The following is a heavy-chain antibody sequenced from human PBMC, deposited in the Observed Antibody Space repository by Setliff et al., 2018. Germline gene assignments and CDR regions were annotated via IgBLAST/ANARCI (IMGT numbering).Heavy chain of an antibody. D-gene: IGHD5-18*01. CDR1: GGSVSNSGFF. V-gene: IGHV4-61*05. Sequence: PSETLSLTCTVSGGSVSNSGFFWGWLRQAPGKGLEWIGYMYYSGDTNYNPSLKSRVTISVDTSKNQFSLELRSVTAADTAVYYCARLPPLHTPMALTFDYWGQGILVTVSS. CDR3: ARLPPLHTPMALTFDY. CDR2: MYYSGDT. J-gene: IGHJ4*02.